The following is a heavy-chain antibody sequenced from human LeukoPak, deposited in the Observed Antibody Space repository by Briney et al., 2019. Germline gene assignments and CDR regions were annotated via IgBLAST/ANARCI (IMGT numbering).Heavy chain of an antibody. CDR3: ARRVYNSGWYIDY. J-gene: IGHJ4*02. D-gene: IGHD6-19*01. V-gene: IGHV3-30*03. CDR2: ISYDGSNK. CDR1: GFTFSSYG. Sequence: PGGSLRLSCAASGFTFSSYGMHWVRQAPGKGLEWVAVISYDGSNKYYADSVKGRFTISRDNSKNTLYLQMSSLRAEDTAVYYCARRVYNSGWYIDYWGQGTLVTVSS.